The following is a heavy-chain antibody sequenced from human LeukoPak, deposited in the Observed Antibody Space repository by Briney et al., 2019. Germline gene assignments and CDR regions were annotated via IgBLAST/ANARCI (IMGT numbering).Heavy chain of an antibody. Sequence: GGSLRLSCAATGFTLSSYWMSWVRQAPGKGLEWVANIKQDGSEKYYVDSVKGRFTISRDNAKNSLYLQVNRLRAEDTAVYYCARRAGAYSHPYDYWGQGTLVTVSS. V-gene: IGHV3-7*01. CDR3: ARRAGAYSHPYDY. D-gene: IGHD4/OR15-4a*01. CDR1: GFTLSSYW. CDR2: IKQDGSEK. J-gene: IGHJ4*02.